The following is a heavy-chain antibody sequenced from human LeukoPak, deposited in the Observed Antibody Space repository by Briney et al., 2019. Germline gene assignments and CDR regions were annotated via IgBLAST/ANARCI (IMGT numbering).Heavy chain of an antibody. J-gene: IGHJ3*01. D-gene: IGHD1-14*01. V-gene: IGHV4-39*01. CDR1: GDSFTSPDPY. CDR2: VHDTGST. Sequence: PSETLSLTCTVSGDSFTSPDPYWDWVRLPPGKGLEWVGAVHDTGSTYYSPSLKRRVTLSVDTSKSQFSLDLRYATPADTAVYFCARRRHNLYSFAAWGRGAVVTVSS. CDR3: ARRRHNLYSFAA.